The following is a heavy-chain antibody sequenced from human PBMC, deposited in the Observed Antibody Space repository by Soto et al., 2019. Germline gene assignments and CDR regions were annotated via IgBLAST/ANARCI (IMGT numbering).Heavy chain of an antibody. V-gene: IGHV3-7*01. J-gene: IGHJ2*01. CDR2: IKHDGSEK. CDR3: ARDNWYFDL. Sequence: EVQLVESGGGLVQPGGSLRLSCAASGFTFSSYWMSWVRQAPGKGLEWVANIKHDGSEKYYVDSVKGRFTISRDNAKNSVYVQMNSLRAEDTAVYYCARDNWYFDLWGRGTLVTVSS. CDR1: GFTFSSYW.